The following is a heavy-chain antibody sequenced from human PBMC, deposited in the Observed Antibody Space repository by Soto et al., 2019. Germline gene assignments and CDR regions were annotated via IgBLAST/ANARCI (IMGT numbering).Heavy chain of an antibody. D-gene: IGHD2-2*02. CDR3: ARDLDNRGTYVVPAAIDYYYGMDV. J-gene: IGHJ6*02. Sequence: QVQLVQSGAEVKKPGASVKVSCKASGYTFTSYYMHWVRQAPGQGLEWMGIINPSGGSTSYAQKFQGRVTMTRDTSTSTVYMELSSLRSEDTAVYYCARDLDNRGTYVVPAAIDYYYGMDVWGQGTTVTVSS. CDR1: GYTFTSYY. V-gene: IGHV1-46*01. CDR2: INPSGGST.